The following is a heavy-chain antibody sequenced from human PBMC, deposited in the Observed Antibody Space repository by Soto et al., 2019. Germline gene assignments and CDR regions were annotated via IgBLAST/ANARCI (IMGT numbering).Heavy chain of an antibody. Sequence: SETLSLTCTVSGGSINSGDYYWSWIRQPPGKGLEWIGYIYYSGSTYYNPSLKSRVTISVDTSKNQFSLKLDSVTAADAAVYYCDRASTIFGVVVRFDSWGQGTLVTVSS. CDR2: IYYSGST. D-gene: IGHD3-3*01. CDR3: DRASTIFGVVVRFDS. V-gene: IGHV4-30-4*01. J-gene: IGHJ4*02. CDR1: GGSINSGDYY.